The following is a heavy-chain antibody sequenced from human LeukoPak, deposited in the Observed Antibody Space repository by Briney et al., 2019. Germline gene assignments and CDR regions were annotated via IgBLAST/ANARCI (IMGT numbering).Heavy chain of an antibody. V-gene: IGHV3-30*18. J-gene: IGHJ3*02. CDR1: GFTFSSYG. Sequence: PGRSLRLSCAASGFTFSSYGMHWVRQAPGKGLEWVAVISYDGSNKYYADSVKGRFTISRDNSKNTLYLQMNRLRAEDTAVYYCAKDLAEGPSRPYCSGGSCYSAFDIWGQGTMVTVSS. CDR3: AKDLAEGPSRPYCSGGSCYSAFDI. D-gene: IGHD2-15*01. CDR2: ISYDGSNK.